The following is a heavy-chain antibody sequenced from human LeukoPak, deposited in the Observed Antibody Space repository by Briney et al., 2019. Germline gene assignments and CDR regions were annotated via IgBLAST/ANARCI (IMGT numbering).Heavy chain of an antibody. CDR3: VSPRGFSYGYFDH. Sequence: GSLRLSCAASGFPFSDTWMSWVRQAPGKGLEWIGSIYYSKNTYYNPSLKSRVTISADTSKNQFSLTLGSVSATDTAVYYCVSPRGFSYGYFDHWGQGTLVTVSS. CDR1: GFPFSDTW. CDR2: IYYSKNT. V-gene: IGHV4-59*05. D-gene: IGHD5-18*01. J-gene: IGHJ4*02.